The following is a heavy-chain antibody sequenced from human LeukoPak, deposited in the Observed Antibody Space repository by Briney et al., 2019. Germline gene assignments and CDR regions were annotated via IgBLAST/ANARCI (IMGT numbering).Heavy chain of an antibody. J-gene: IGHJ5*02. V-gene: IGHV1-18*01. Sequence: ASVRVSCKASGYTFNTYSITWVRQAPGQRLEWMGWISAYNGNTNYAQNLQGRVTMTTDTSMSTAYMDLRSLRSDDTAVYYCARMPHCSTSTCPNGWFDPWGQGTLVTVSS. CDR1: GYTFNTYS. CDR2: ISAYNGNT. D-gene: IGHD2-2*01. CDR3: ARMPHCSTSTCPNGWFDP.